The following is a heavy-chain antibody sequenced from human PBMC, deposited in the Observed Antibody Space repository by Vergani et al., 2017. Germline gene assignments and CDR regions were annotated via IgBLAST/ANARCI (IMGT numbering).Heavy chain of an antibody. Sequence: QVQLVQSGAEVKKPGASVKVSCKASGYTFTGYYMHWVRQAPGQGLEWMGIINPSGGSTSYAQKFQGRVTMTRDTSTSTVYMELSSLRSEDTAVYYCARDFVAGTSPKVSAFDIWGQGTMVTVSS. CDR1: GYTFTGYY. V-gene: IGHV1-46*03. CDR2: INPSGGST. D-gene: IGHD6-19*01. CDR3: ARDFVAGTSPKVSAFDI. J-gene: IGHJ3*02.